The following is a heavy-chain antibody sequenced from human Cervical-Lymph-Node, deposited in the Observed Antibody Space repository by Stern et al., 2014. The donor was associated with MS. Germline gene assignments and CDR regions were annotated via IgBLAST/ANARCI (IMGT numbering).Heavy chain of an antibody. D-gene: IGHD5-12*01. V-gene: IGHV4-4*02. CDR3: ARVSMSGYDYFDP. Sequence: QVQLQESGPGLVKPSGTLSLTCVVSGDSVSSDNWWSWVRQPPGKGLEWIGEIPHSDSTNYNPSLKSRLAFSIDKSKNNFSLRLTSVTAADTAVYFCARVSMSGYDYFDPWGQGTLVTFSS. CDR2: IPHSDST. CDR1: GDSVSSDNW. J-gene: IGHJ5*02.